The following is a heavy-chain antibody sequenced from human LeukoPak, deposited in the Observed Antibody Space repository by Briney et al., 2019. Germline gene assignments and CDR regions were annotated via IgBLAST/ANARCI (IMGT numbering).Heavy chain of an antibody. J-gene: IGHJ3*02. CDR1: GYTFTVDY. D-gene: IGHD2-15*01. Sequence: ASVSVCSTAPGYTFTVDYMHWVRQAPGQGGERVGLINPNSSGTNYAQKFQVRVTMTTDTSISTPYMELCRLRSDDTSVYYCARVVVARSDAFDIWGQGTMVTVSS. CDR3: ARVVVARSDAFDI. V-gene: IGHV1-2*02. CDR2: INPNSSGT.